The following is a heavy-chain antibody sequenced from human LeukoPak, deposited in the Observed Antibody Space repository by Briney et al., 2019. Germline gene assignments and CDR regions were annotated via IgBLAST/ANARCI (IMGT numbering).Heavy chain of an antibody. CDR2: FDPEDGET. D-gene: IGHD2-15*01. J-gene: IGHJ3*02. CDR1: GYTLTELS. V-gene: IGHV1-24*01. CDR3: ATDSPTRDIVVVVAATPAAFDI. Sequence: ASVNVSCKVSGYTLTELSMHWVRQAPGKGLEWMGGFDPEDGETIYAQRFQGRVTMTEDTSTDTVYMELSSLRSEDTAVYYCATDSPTRDIVVVVAATPAAFDIWGQGTMVTVSS.